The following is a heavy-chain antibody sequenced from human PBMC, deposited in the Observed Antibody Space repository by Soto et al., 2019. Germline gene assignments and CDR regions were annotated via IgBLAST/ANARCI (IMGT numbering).Heavy chain of an antibody. J-gene: IGHJ4*02. V-gene: IGHV3-30*18. Sequence: GGSLRLSCAASGFTFSSYGMHWVRQAPGKGLEWVAVISYDGSNKYYADSVKGRFTISRDNSKNTLYLQMNSLRAEDTAVYYCAKDKYFDYWGQGTLVTVSS. CDR1: GFTFSSYG. CDR3: AKDKYFDY. CDR2: ISYDGSNK.